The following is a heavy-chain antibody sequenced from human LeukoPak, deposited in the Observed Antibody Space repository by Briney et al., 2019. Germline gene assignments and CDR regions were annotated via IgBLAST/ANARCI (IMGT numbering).Heavy chain of an antibody. CDR3: ARGVLTGYSFYYGMDV. J-gene: IGHJ6*02. D-gene: IGHD3-9*01. Sequence: ASVKVSCKASGYTLTSYGISWVRQAPGQGLEWMGWISAYNGNTNYAQKLQGRVTMTTDTSTSTAYMELRSLRSDDTAVYYCARGVLTGYSFYYGMDVWGQGTTVTVSS. V-gene: IGHV1-18*01. CDR1: GYTLTSYG. CDR2: ISAYNGNT.